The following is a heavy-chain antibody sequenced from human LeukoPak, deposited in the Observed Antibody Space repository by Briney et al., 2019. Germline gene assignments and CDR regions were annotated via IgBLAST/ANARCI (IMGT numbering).Heavy chain of an antibody. D-gene: IGHD2-15*01. CDR1: GFTFSSYW. J-gene: IGHJ4*02. V-gene: IGHV3-7*03. CDR2: INKDGGEK. Sequence: PGGSLRLSCAASGFTFSSYWMSWVRQAPGKGLEWVANINKDGGEKYYVDSVKGRFTISRDNAKNTLYLQMNSLRAEDTAVYYCAKGSVGGSRTVPFFDYWGQGTLVTVSS. CDR3: AKGSVGGSRTVPFFDY.